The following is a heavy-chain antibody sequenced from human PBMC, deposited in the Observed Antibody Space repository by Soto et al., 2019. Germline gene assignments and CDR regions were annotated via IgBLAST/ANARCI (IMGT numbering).Heavy chain of an antibody. Sequence: SVKVSCKASGYTVTSYDINWVRQDTGQGLEWMGWMNPNSGNTGYAQKFQGRVTMTRNTSISTAYMELSSLRSEDTAVYYCASHYYGSGSHDAFDIWGQGTMVTVSS. CDR2: MNPNSGNT. J-gene: IGHJ3*02. CDR1: GYTVTSYD. D-gene: IGHD3-10*01. V-gene: IGHV1-8*01. CDR3: ASHYYGSGSHDAFDI.